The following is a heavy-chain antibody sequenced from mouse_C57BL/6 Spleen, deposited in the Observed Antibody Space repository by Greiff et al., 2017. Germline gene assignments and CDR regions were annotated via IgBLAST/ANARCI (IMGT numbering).Heavy chain of an antibody. D-gene: IGHD2-4*01. Sequence: QVQLQQSGAELVRPGASVKLSCKASGYTFTDYYINWVKQRPGQGLEWIARIYPGSGNTYYNEKFKGKATLTAEKSSSTAYMQLSSLTSEDSAVYFCARYDYDCAYWGQGTLVTVSA. V-gene: IGHV1-76*01. CDR3: ARYDYDCAY. CDR2: IYPGSGNT. J-gene: IGHJ3*01. CDR1: GYTFTDYY.